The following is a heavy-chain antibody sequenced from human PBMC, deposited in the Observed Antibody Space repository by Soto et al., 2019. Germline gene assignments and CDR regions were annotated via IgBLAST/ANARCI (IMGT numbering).Heavy chain of an antibody. V-gene: IGHV4-59*01. CDR3: ARDNCDYVYDY. CDR2: THYSGST. Sequence: QVQLQESGPGLVKPSETLSLTCTVSGASISNYYWTWIRQPPGKGLEWIGYTHYSGSTDYNSYLKSRVTISVDMSKNQVSLKLTSVSAADTAVYYCARDNCDYVYDYWGQGTLVTVSS. CDR1: GASISNYY. J-gene: IGHJ4*02. D-gene: IGHD4-17*01.